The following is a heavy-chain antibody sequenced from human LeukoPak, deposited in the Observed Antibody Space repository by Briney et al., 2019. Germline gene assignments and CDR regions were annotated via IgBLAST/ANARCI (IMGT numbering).Heavy chain of an antibody. CDR3: ARVYSPGRHKPGEPRTNNWFDP. D-gene: IGHD7-27*01. V-gene: IGHV4-4*09. J-gene: IGHJ5*02. CDR1: GGSISSYY. Sequence: PSETLSLTCTVSGGSISSYYWSWIRQPPGKGLEWIGYIYTSGSTNYNPSLKSRVTISVDTSKNQFSLKLSSVTAADTAVYYCARVYSPGRHKPGEPRTNNWFDPWGQGTLVTVSS. CDR2: IYTSGST.